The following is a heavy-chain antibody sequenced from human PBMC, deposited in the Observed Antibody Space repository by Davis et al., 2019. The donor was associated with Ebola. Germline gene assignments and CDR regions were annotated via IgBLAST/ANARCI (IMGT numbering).Heavy chain of an antibody. Sequence: SETLSPTCTVSGGSITTSSYYWGWIRQPPGKGLEWIGNFYYSGTTYYSPSLESRVTISVDTSKNQFSLKLSSVTAADTAVYYCARQTVTTGLEFDYWGQGTLVTVSS. CDR3: ARQTVTTGLEFDY. CDR1: GGSITTSSYY. CDR2: FYYSGTT. V-gene: IGHV4-39*01. J-gene: IGHJ4*02. D-gene: IGHD4-17*01.